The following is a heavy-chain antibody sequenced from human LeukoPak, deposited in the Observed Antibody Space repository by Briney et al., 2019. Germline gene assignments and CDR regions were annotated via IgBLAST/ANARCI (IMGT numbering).Heavy chain of an antibody. Sequence: ASVNVSCKASGYTFTGYYMHGARKAPGQGLEWMGRTTPNGGGTTYAPTFQGRLTMTRDTSISTAYREVSRLRSDDTSVYYCARDRTIFGVLPDYWGQGTLVTVSS. CDR2: TTPNGGGT. CDR3: ARDRTIFGVLPDY. CDR1: GYTFTGYY. D-gene: IGHD3-3*01. J-gene: IGHJ4*02. V-gene: IGHV1-2*02.